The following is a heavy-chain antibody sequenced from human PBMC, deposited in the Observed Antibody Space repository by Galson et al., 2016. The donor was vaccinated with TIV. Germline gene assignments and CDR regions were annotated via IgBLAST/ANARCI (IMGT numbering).Heavy chain of an antibody. CDR1: GGTFNSYG. Sequence: SVKVSCKASGGTFNSYGISWVRQAPGQGLQWMGGIIPVFGTTKYSQDFQGRVAVTADESTGTAYMELSGLRFDDTAVYFCARDRRLQHFDWPNYGMDVWGQGTTVTVSS. CDR2: IIPVFGTT. CDR3: ARDRRLQHFDWPNYGMDV. V-gene: IGHV1-69*13. D-gene: IGHD3-9*01. J-gene: IGHJ6*02.